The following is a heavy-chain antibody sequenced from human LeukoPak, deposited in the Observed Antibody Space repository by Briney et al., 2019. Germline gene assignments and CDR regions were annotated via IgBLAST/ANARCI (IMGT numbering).Heavy chain of an antibody. CDR3: ARQEYSSSRRWFDP. D-gene: IGHD6-6*01. CDR2: IYYSGST. V-gene: IGHV4-39*01. J-gene: IGHJ5*02. Sequence: SETLSLTCTVSGGSISSSSYYWGWIRQPPGKGLEWIGSIYYSGSTYYNPSLKSRVTISVDTSKNQFSLKLSSVTAADTAVYYCARQEYSSSRRWFDPWGQGTLVTGSS. CDR1: GGSISSSSYY.